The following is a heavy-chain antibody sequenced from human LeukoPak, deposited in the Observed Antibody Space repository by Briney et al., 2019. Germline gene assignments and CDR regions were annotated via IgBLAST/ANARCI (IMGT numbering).Heavy chain of an antibody. V-gene: IGHV3-30*18. CDR3: AKPAGYFDY. CDR1: GFTFSSYG. J-gene: IGHJ4*02. CDR2: ISYDGSNK. Sequence: GGSLRLSCAASGFTFSSYGMHWVRQAPGKGLERVAVISYDGSNKYCADSVKGRFTISRDNSKNTLYLQMNSLRAEDTAVYYCAKPAGYFDYWGQGTLVTVSS.